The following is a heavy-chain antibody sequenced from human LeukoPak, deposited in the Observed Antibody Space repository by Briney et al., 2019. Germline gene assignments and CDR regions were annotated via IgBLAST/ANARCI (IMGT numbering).Heavy chain of an antibody. Sequence: SETLSLTCSVSGDSITYFYWSWIRQPAGKGLEWIGRIYTSGSTNYNPSLKSRVTISADTSKNQFSLKLSSVTAADTAVYYCARDMYSYNLDAEYWGQGTLVTVSS. CDR3: ARDMYSYNLDAEY. J-gene: IGHJ4*02. D-gene: IGHD5-18*01. CDR1: GDSITYFY. CDR2: IYTSGST. V-gene: IGHV4-4*07.